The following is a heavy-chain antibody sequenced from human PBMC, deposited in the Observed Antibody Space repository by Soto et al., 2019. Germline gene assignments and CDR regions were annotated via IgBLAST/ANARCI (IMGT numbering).Heavy chain of an antibody. V-gene: IGHV4-34*01. D-gene: IGHD2-8*02. CDR3: ARDKITGLFDY. CDR1: GGSFSGYY. CDR2: INHSGST. Sequence: QVQLQQWGAGLLKPSETLSLTCAVYGGSFSGYYWTWIRQPPGTGLEWIGEINHSGSTNYNPSLKIIVTISVDTSKNQFSLKLTSVTAADTAVYYCARDKITGLFDYWGQGTLVTVSS. J-gene: IGHJ4*02.